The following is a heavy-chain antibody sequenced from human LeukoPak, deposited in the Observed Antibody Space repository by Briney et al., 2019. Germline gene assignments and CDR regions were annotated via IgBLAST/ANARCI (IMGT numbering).Heavy chain of an antibody. CDR1: GYSFISYG. Sequence: ASVKVSCKASGYSFISYGVSWVRQAPGQGLEWMGCISGDNGNTNYAQKFQDRVTMTTDTSTNTAYMELRSLRSDDTAVYYCARGQIVVIIRSPTLDYWGQGTLVTVSS. D-gene: IGHD3-22*01. CDR2: ISGDNGNT. V-gene: IGHV1-18*01. J-gene: IGHJ4*02. CDR3: ARGQIVVIIRSPTLDY.